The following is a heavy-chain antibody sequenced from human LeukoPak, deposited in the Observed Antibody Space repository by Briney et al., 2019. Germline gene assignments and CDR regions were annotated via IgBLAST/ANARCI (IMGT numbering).Heavy chain of an antibody. V-gene: IGHV4-59*01. J-gene: IGHJ3*02. CDR2: IYYSGST. Sequence: PSETLSLTSTASGGSISSSYWSWIRQPPGKGLEWSGYIYYSGSTNYNPSLKSRVTISVDTSKNQFSLKLSSVTAADTAVYYCAITTVTLPLRAFDIWGQGTMVTVSS. D-gene: IGHD4-17*01. CDR3: AITTVTLPLRAFDI. CDR1: GGSISSSY.